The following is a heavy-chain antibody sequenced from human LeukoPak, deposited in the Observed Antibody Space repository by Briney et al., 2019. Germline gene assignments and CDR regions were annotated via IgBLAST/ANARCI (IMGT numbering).Heavy chain of an antibody. J-gene: IGHJ2*01. D-gene: IGHD6-13*01. CDR3: ARVSSSWYQDWYFDP. CDR1: GGSFSGYY. CDR2: INHRGST. V-gene: IGHV4-34*01. Sequence: SETLPLTCAVYGGSFSGYYWSWIRQPPGKGLEWIGEINHRGSTNYKPSLKSRVSMSVDTSKNQFSLKLSSVTAADTAVYYCARVSSSWYQDWYFDPWGRGTVVTVSS.